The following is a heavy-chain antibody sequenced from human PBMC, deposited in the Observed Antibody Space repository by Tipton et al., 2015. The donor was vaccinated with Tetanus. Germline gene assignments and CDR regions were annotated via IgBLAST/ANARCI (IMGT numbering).Heavy chain of an antibody. CDR3: VRGRGLGAYSYGFEY. J-gene: IGHJ4*02. CDR1: GDSISSFY. D-gene: IGHD5-12*01. Sequence: TLSLTCSVSGDSISSFYWSWIRQPAGKGLEWIGRIYTSGSTNYDPSLKSRVTMSVDTSKRQFSLKLNSVTAADTAVYYCVRGRGLGAYSYGFEYWGQGVLVTVSS. CDR2: IYTSGST. V-gene: IGHV4-4*07.